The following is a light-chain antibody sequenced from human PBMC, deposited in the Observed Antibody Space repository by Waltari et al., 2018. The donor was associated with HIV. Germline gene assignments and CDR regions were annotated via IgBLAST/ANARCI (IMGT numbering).Light chain of an antibody. CDR1: SSNIGSNI. CDR3: AAWDDSLNGM. Sequence: QSVLTQPPSVSGTPGQNVTISCSGSSSNIGSNIVNWYQQLPGAAPKLLIYTNEQPPSGVPDRFSGSKSGTSASLAISGLQSADEADYYCAAWDDSLNGMFGGGTKLTVL. J-gene: IGLJ3*02. V-gene: IGLV1-44*01. CDR2: TNE.